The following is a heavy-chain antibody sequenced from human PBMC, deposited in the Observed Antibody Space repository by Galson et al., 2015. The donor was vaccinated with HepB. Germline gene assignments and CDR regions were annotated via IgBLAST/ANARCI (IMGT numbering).Heavy chain of an antibody. CDR1: GFTFSSYG. J-gene: IGHJ4*02. D-gene: IGHD3-3*01. CDR2: MSYDGSRK. Sequence: SLRLSCAASGFTFSSYGMHWVRQAPGKGLEWAAYMSYDGSRKYYGESVKGRFTISRDNSKNTLYLQMDSLRAEDTAVYYCARSITIFGVVIETLDYWGQGTLVTVSS. V-gene: IGHV3-33*08. CDR3: ARSITIFGVVIETLDY.